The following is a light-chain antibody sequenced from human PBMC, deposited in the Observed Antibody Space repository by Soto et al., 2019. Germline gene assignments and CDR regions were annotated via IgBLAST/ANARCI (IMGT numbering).Light chain of an antibody. CDR1: SSDVGAYKY. CDR2: DVT. J-gene: IGLJ2*01. CDR3: SSYTSTNTVL. Sequence: QSALTQPASVSGSPGQSIAISCTGTSSDVGAYKYVSWYQQHPGKAPKLMIYDVTDRPSGVSDRFSGSKSGNTASLTISGLQAEDEADDYCSSYTSTNTVLFGGGTKLTVL. V-gene: IGLV2-14*01.